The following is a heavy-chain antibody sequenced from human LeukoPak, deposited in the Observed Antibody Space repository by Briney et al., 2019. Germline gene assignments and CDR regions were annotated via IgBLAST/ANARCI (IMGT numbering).Heavy chain of an antibody. CDR2: INHSGST. J-gene: IGHJ4*02. V-gene: IGHV4-34*01. CDR1: GGSSSGYY. CDR3: ARHRSTYDSSGYSPLYYFDY. D-gene: IGHD3-22*01. Sequence: SETLSLTCAVYGGSSSGYYWSWIRQPPGKGLEWIGEINHSGSTNYNPSLKSRVTISVDTSKNQFSLKLSSVTAADTAVYYCARHRSTYDSSGYSPLYYFDYWGQGTLVTVSS.